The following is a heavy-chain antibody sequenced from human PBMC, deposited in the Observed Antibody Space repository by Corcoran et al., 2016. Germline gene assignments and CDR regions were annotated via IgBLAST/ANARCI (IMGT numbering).Heavy chain of an antibody. Sequence: QVQLVQSGAEVKKPGSSVKVSCKASGGTFSSYAISWVRQAPGQGLEWMGGIIPIFGTANYAQKFQGRVTITADKSTSTAYMELSSLRSEDTAVYYCAISDGVSAPVGGPYYYYYGMDVWGQGTTVTVSS. V-gene: IGHV1-69*06. CDR2: IIPIFGTA. CDR1: GGTFSSYA. CDR3: AISDGVSAPVGGPYYYYYGMDV. J-gene: IGHJ6*02. D-gene: IGHD3-16*01.